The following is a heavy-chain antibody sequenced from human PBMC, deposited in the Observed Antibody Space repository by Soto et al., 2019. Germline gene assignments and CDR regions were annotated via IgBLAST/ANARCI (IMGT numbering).Heavy chain of an antibody. D-gene: IGHD3-3*01. J-gene: IGHJ4*02. CDR2: INHSGST. Sequence: SETLSLTCAVYGGSFSGYYWSWIRQPPGKGLEWIGEINHSGSTNYNPSLKSRVTISVDTSKNQFSLKLSSVTAADTAVYYCARGRVGFGVVRRYYFDYWGQGTLVTVS. V-gene: IGHV4-34*01. CDR1: GGSFSGYY. CDR3: ARGRVGFGVVRRYYFDY.